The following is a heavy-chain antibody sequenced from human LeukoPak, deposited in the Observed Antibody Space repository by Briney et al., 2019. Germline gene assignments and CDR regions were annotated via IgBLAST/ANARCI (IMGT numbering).Heavy chain of an antibody. CDR2: ISAYNGNT. J-gene: IGHJ6*02. D-gene: IGHD2-15*01. Sequence: ASVKASCKASGYTFTSYGISWVRQAPGQGLEWMGWISAYNGNTNYAQKLQGRVTMTTDTSTSTAYMELRSLRSDDTAVYYCARDSPTPSVAATLGYYYYGMDVWGQGTTVTVSS. CDR3: ARDSPTPSVAATLGYYYYGMDV. V-gene: IGHV1-18*01. CDR1: GYTFTSYG.